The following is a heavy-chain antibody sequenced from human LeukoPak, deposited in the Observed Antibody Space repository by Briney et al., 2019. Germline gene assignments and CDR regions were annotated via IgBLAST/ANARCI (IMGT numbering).Heavy chain of an antibody. CDR1: GYTFTGYY. CDR2: INPNSGGT. Sequence: ASVKVSCKASGYTFTGYYMHWVRQAPGQGLEWMGWINPNSGGTNYAQKFQGRVTMTRDTSISTAYMELIRLRSDDTAVYYCARGGFWSGYSYFDYWGQGTLVTVSS. V-gene: IGHV1-2*02. J-gene: IGHJ4*02. D-gene: IGHD3-3*01. CDR3: ARGGFWSGYSYFDY.